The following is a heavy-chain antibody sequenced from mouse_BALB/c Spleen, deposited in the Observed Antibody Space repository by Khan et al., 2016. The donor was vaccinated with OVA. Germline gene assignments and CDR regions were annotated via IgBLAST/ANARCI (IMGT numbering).Heavy chain of an antibody. CDR3: ARSYGYARYFDV. CDR1: GYTFTSYW. V-gene: IGHV1-7*01. CDR2: INPSTGYT. Sequence: QVQLQQSGAELAKPGASVKMSCKASGYTFTSYWMHWVKQRPGQGLEWIGYINPSTGYTEYNQKFKDKATLTADKSSSTAYMQLNSLTSEDSAVYYCARSYGYARYFDVWGAGTTVTVSS. J-gene: IGHJ1*01. D-gene: IGHD2-2*01.